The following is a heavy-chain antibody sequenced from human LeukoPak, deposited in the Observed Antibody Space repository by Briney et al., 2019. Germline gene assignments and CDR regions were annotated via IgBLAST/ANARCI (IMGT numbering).Heavy chain of an antibody. V-gene: IGHV3-66*02. D-gene: IGHD6-13*01. CDR2: IYSGGST. CDR1: GFTVSSNY. J-gene: IGHJ4*02. CDR3: ARDASGARIAGY. Sequence: GGSLRLSCAASGFTVSSNYMSWVRQAPGKGLEWVSVIYSGGSTYYADSVKGRFTISRDNSKKTLYLQMNSLRAEDTAVYYCARDASGARIAGYWGQGTLVTVSS.